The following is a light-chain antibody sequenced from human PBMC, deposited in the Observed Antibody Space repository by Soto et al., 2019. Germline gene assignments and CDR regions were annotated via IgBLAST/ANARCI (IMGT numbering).Light chain of an antibody. CDR3: QSYDSSLRVV. Sequence: QTVVTQPPSVSGAPGQRVTISCTGSSSNIGAGYDVHWYQQLPGTAPKLLIYGNSNRPSGVPDRFSGSKSSTSASLAITGLQAEDEADYYCQSYDSSLRVVFGGGTKVTVL. CDR1: SSNIGAGYD. J-gene: IGLJ2*01. CDR2: GNS. V-gene: IGLV1-40*01.